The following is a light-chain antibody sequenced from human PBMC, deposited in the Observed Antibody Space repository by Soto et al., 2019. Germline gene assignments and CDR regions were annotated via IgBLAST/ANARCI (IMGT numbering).Light chain of an antibody. J-gene: IGKJ3*01. CDR2: KAS. V-gene: IGKV1-5*03. CDR3: QQYNSYPFT. Sequence: DIQMTQSPSTLSASVGDRVTITCRASQSISSWLAWYQQKPGKAPKLLIYKASSLESGVPSRFSGSGSGTECTLTISSLQPDDFATYYCQQYNSYPFTFGPGTTMDIK. CDR1: QSISSW.